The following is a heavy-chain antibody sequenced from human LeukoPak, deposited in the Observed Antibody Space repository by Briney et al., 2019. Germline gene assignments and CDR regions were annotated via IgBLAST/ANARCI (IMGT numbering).Heavy chain of an antibody. V-gene: IGHV3-7*01. CDR1: GFTFSGYW. CDR3: VKGVY. CDR2: IKQDGSEK. J-gene: IGHJ4*02. Sequence: GGSLRLSCAASGFTFSGYWMSWVRQAPGKGLEWVANIKQDGSEKYYVDSVKGRFTISRDNAKNSLYLQMNSLRAEDTAVYYCVKGVYWGQGTLVTVSS. D-gene: IGHD3-10*01.